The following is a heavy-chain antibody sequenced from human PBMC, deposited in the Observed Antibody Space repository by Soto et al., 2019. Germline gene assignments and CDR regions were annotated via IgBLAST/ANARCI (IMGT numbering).Heavy chain of an antibody. CDR3: AKDRLGDYYYYGMDV. CDR1: GFTFSRYA. J-gene: IGHJ6*02. D-gene: IGHD4-17*01. CDR2: IGDRGTTT. Sequence: EVQLLQSGGGLVQPGGSLRLSCVGSGFTFSRYAMIWVRQTPGKGLEWVSGIGDRGTTTYYADSVKGRFTISRDNSGNTLFLQMNSLRAEDTAVYYCAKDRLGDYYYYGMDVWGQGTTVTGS. V-gene: IGHV3-23*01.